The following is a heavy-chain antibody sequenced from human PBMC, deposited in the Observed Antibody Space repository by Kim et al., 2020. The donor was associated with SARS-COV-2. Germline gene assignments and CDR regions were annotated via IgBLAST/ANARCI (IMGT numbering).Heavy chain of an antibody. V-gene: IGHV1-69*04. Sequence: SVKVSCKASGGTFSSYAISWVRQAPGQGLEWMGRIIPILGIANYAQKFQGRVTITADKSTSTAYMELSSLRSEDTAVYYCANIYCSGGSCYGGRDYYYYYGMDVWGQGTTVTVSS. D-gene: IGHD2-15*01. CDR1: GGTFSSYA. CDR3: ANIYCSGGSCYGGRDYYYYYGMDV. J-gene: IGHJ6*02. CDR2: IIPILGIA.